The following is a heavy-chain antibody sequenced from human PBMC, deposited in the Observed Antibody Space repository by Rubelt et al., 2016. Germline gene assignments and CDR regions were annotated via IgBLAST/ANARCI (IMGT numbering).Heavy chain of an antibody. J-gene: IGHJ4*02. V-gene: IGHV4-34*01. D-gene: IGHD3-16*01. CDR2: IYYSGST. Sequence: QLQLQQWGAGLLKPSETLSLTCAVYGGSFSGYYWGWIRQPPGKGLEWIGSIYYSGSTYYHPSVRRRVTRAVDTSKNQFSLKLSSVTAAETAVYYCASVNLVVDYWGQGTLVTVSS. CDR1: GGSFSGYY. CDR3: ASVNLVVDY.